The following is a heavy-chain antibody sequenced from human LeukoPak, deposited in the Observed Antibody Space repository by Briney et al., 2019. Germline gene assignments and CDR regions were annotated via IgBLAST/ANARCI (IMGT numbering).Heavy chain of an antibody. CDR3: ARDLEGSGSYYLNWFDP. J-gene: IGHJ5*02. Sequence: SVKVSCKASGGTFSSYAISWVRQAPGQGLEWMGRIIPILGIANYAQKFQGRVTITADKSTSTAYMELSSLRSEDAAVYYCARDLEGSGSYYLNWFDPWGQGTLVTVSS. V-gene: IGHV1-69*04. CDR1: GGTFSSYA. CDR2: IIPILGIA. D-gene: IGHD3-10*01.